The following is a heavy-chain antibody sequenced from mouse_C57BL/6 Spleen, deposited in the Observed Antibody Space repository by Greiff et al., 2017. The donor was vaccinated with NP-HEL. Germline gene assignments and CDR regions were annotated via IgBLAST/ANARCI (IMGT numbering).Heavy chain of an antibody. CDR2: IYPRDGST. V-gene: IGHV1-85*01. D-gene: IGHD1-1*01. Sequence: QVQLQQSGPELVKPGASVKLSCKASGYTFTSYDINWVKQRPGQGLEWIGWIYPRDGSTKYNEKFKGKATLTVDTSSSTAYMELHSLTSEYAAVYFCGHYYYGSSSSGFAYWGQGTLVTVSA. CDR3: GHYYYGSSSSGFAY. CDR1: GYTFTSYD. J-gene: IGHJ3*01.